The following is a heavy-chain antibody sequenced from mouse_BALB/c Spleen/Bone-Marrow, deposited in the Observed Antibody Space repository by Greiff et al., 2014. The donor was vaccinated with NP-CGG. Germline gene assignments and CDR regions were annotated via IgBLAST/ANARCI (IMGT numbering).Heavy chain of an antibody. J-gene: IGHJ2*01. CDR1: GFNIKDYY. CDR3: NARGDYDDGYFDY. V-gene: IGHV14-4*02. D-gene: IGHD2-4*01. CDR2: IDPENGDT. Sequence: EVQLQESGAELVRPGASVKLSCTASGFNIKDYYMHWVKQRPEQGLEWIGWIDPENGDTEYAPKFQGKATMTADTSSNTAYLQLSSLTSEDTAVYYCNARGDYDDGYFDYWGQGTTLTVSS.